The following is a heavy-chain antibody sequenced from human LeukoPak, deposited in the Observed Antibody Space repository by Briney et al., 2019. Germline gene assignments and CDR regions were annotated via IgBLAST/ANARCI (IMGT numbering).Heavy chain of an antibody. J-gene: IGHJ6*02. V-gene: IGHV4-59*01. CDR3: ARATTVTTNYYYGMDV. D-gene: IGHD4-17*01. CDR1: GGSISSYY. CDR2: IYYSGST. Sequence: SETLSLTCAVSGGSISSYYWSWIRQPPGKGLEWIGYIYYSGSTNYNPSLKSRVTISVDTSKNQFSLKLSSVTAADTAVYYCARATTVTTNYYYGMDVWGQGTTVTVSS.